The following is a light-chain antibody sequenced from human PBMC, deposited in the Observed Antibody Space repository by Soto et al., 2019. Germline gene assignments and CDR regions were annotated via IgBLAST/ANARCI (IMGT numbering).Light chain of an antibody. CDR2: DVS. J-gene: IGLJ2*01. CDR1: SSDVGGYNY. CDR3: SSYTSSSFE. Sequence: QSALTQPASVSGSPGQSITISCTGTSSDVGGYNYVSWYQQHPGKAPKLIIYDVSNRPSGVSNRFSGSKSGNTASLTISGLQAEDEADYYCSSYTSSSFEFGGGTKLTVL. V-gene: IGLV2-14*01.